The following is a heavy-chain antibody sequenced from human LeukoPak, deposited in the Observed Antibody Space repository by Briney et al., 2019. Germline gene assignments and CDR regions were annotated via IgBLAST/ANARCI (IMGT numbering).Heavy chain of an antibody. J-gene: IGHJ4*02. Sequence: SEALSLTCTVSSGSLSSFYWNWIRQPAGKGLEWAGRIYPSGSTDYNASLKSRVTMSVDTSKKQFSLKLNSVTAADTAVYYCARSSGHDFDYWGQGILVTVSS. CDR1: SGSLSSFY. D-gene: IGHD5-12*01. V-gene: IGHV4-4*07. CDR2: IYPSGST. CDR3: ARSSGHDFDY.